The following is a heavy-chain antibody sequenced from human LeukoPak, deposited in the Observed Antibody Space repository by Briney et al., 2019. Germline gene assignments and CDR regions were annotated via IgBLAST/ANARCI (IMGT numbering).Heavy chain of an antibody. Sequence: GRSLRLSCAASGFTFSSYGMHWVRQAPGKGLEWVAVISYDGSNKYYADSVKGRFTISRDNSKNTLYLQMNSLRAEDTAVYYCARVGFGWDYWGQGTLVTVSS. V-gene: IGHV3-30*03. CDR2: ISYDGSNK. CDR3: ARVGFGWDY. CDR1: GFTFSSYG. J-gene: IGHJ4*02. D-gene: IGHD3-16*01.